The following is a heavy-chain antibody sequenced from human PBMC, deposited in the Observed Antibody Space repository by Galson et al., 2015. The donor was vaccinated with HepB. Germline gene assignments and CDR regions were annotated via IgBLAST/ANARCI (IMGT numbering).Heavy chain of an antibody. CDR3: ARPLLLGGVVAGFDY. V-gene: IGHV3-30-3*01. CDR1: GFTFSSYE. Sequence: SLRLSCAASGFTFSSYEMNWVRQAPGEGLEWVAFISYDGTNENSADSVKGRFTISRDNSKNTLYLQMNSLRAEDTAVYYCARPLLLGGVVAGFDYWGQGALVTVSS. J-gene: IGHJ4*02. CDR2: ISYDGTNE. D-gene: IGHD3-16*02.